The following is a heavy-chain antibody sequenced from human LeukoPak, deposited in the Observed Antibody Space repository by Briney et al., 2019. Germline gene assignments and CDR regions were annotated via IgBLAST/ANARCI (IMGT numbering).Heavy chain of an antibody. J-gene: IGHJ6*03. D-gene: IGHD2-2*01. Sequence: GGSLRLSCAASGFTFSSYSMNWVRQAPGKGLEWVSSISSSSSYIYYADSVKGRFTISRDNAKNSLYLQMNSLRAEDTAVYYCASAPPSRYYYYYYMDVWGKGTTVTVSS. CDR3: ASAPPSRYYYYYYMDV. CDR2: ISSSSSYI. CDR1: GFTFSSYS. V-gene: IGHV3-21*01.